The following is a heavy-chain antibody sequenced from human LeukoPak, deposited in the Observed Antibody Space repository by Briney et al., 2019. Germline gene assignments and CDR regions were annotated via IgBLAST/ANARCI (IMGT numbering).Heavy chain of an antibody. D-gene: IGHD5-18*01. V-gene: IGHV1-46*01. Sequence: ASVKVSCKASGYTFTSYYMHWVRQAPGQGLEWMGIINPSGGSASYAQKFQGRVTMTRDTSTSTVYMELSSLRSEDTAVYYCARDGVRIPYFDYWGQGTLVTVSS. J-gene: IGHJ4*02. CDR2: INPSGGSA. CDR3: ARDGVRIPYFDY. CDR1: GYTFTSYY.